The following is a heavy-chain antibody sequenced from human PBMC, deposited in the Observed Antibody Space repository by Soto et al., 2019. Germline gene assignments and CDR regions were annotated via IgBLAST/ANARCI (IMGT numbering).Heavy chain of an antibody. CDR1: GGSISSYY. CDR2: IYYSGST. V-gene: IGHV4-59*01. D-gene: IGHD3-3*01. J-gene: IGHJ4*02. CDR3: ARGAGVASDFDY. Sequence: SETLSLTCTVSGGSISSYYWSWIRQPPGKGLEWIGYIYYSGSTNYNPSLKSRVTISVDTSKNQFSLKLSSVTAADTAVYYCARGAGVASDFDYWGQGTLVAVSS.